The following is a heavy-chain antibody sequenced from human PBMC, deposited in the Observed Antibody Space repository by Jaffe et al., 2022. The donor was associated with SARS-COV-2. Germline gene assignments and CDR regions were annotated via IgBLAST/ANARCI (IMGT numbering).Heavy chain of an antibody. CDR1: GFTFASYA. Sequence: EVQLAESGGGLVQPGGSLRLSCAASGFTFASYAMNWVRQAPGKGLEWVSAISSGGITFYADSVKGRFTISRDNSKNTLYLQMSSLRAEDTAVYYCAKGYSSGTYFCDYWGQGTLVTVSS. V-gene: IGHV3-23*04. J-gene: IGHJ4*02. CDR3: AKGYSSGTYFCDY. CDR2: ISSGGIT. D-gene: IGHD3-10*01.